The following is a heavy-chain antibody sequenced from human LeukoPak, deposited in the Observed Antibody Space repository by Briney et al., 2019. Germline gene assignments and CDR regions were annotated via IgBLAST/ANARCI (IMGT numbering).Heavy chain of an antibody. V-gene: IGHV3-23*01. D-gene: IGHD6-6*01. Sequence: GGSLRLSCAASGFTFSSYAMSWVRQAPGKGLEWVSAISGSGGSTYYADSVKGRFTISRDNSKNTLYLQMNSLRAEDTAVYYCAKVSGSISSTRGPYYFDYWGQGTLVTVSS. CDR2: ISGSGGST. J-gene: IGHJ4*02. CDR1: GFTFSSYA. CDR3: AKVSGSISSTRGPYYFDY.